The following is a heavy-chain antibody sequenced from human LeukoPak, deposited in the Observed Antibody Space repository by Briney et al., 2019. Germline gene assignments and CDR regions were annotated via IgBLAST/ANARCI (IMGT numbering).Heavy chain of an antibody. J-gene: IGHJ4*02. CDR1: GFTFSSYG. Sequence: GGTLRLSCAASGFTFSSYGMSWVRQAPGKGREWVSAISGSGGSTYYADSVKGRFTISRDNSKNTLYLQMNSLRAEDTAVYYCAKGGNDILTGYPESDYWGQGTLVTVSS. D-gene: IGHD3-9*01. CDR2: ISGSGGST. CDR3: AKGGNDILTGYPESDY. V-gene: IGHV3-23*01.